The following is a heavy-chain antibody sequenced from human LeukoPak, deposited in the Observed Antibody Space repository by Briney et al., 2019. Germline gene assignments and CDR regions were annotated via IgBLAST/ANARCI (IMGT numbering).Heavy chain of an antibody. J-gene: IGHJ4*02. CDR3: ARVGATGTADY. D-gene: IGHD1-1*01. Sequence: GGSLRLSCAAFGFTFSDYYMSWIRQAPGKGLEWVSYISKIGSDTDFADSVKGRFTISRDNAKNSLYLQVNSLRAEDTAVYYCARVGATGTADYWGQGTLVTVSS. CDR2: ISKIGSDT. CDR1: GFTFSDYY. V-gene: IGHV3-11*06.